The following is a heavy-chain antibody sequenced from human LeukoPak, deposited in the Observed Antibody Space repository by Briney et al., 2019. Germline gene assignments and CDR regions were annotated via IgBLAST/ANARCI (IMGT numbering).Heavy chain of an antibody. CDR2: ISWNSGSI. D-gene: IGHD3-10*01. Sequence: GGSLRLSCAASGFTFSNYWMHWVRQAPGKGLEWVSGISWNSGSIGYADSVKGRFTISRDNAKNSLYLQMNSLRAEDTALYYCAKDSGSYYGSGTPFDYWGQGTLVTVSS. J-gene: IGHJ4*02. V-gene: IGHV3-9*01. CDR3: AKDSGSYYGSGTPFDY. CDR1: GFTFSNYW.